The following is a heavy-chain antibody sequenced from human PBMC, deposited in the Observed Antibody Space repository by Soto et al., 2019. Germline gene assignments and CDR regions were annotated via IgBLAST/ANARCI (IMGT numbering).Heavy chain of an antibody. Sequence: SVKVSCKASGGTFSSYAISWVRQAPGQGLEWMGGIIPIFGTANYAQKFQGRVTITADESTSTAYMELSSLRSEDTAVYYCARSSTIFGVVIIYFDYWGQGTLVTVSS. CDR3: ARSSTIFGVVIIYFDY. J-gene: IGHJ4*02. CDR2: IIPIFGTA. CDR1: GGTFSSYA. D-gene: IGHD3-3*01. V-gene: IGHV1-69*13.